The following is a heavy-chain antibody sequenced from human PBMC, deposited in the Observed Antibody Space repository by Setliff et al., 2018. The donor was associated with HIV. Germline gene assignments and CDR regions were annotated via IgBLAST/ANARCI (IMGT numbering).Heavy chain of an antibody. CDR1: GGTFSSYA. D-gene: IGHD6-19*01. J-gene: IGHJ6*03. CDR3: ASTAIAVALVDYYYYYMAV. V-gene: IGHV1-69*13. Sequence: SVKVSCKASGGTFSSYAITWVRQAPGQGPEWMGGIIPIYGTPNYAQRFQGRVTITADESTSTAYMDLSSLTSDDTAVYYCASTAIAVALVDYYYYYMAVWGKGTTVTVS. CDR2: IIPIYGTP.